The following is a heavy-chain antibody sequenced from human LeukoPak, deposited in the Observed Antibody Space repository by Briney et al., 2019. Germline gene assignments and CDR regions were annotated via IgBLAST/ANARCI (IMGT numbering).Heavy chain of an antibody. J-gene: IGHJ4*02. Sequence: GGSLRLSCAVSGFTFSNYAMHWGRQAPGKGLEWVAVISFDGGYTYYAESVKGRFTISRDNSKNTLYLQMNSLRAEDTAVYYCARGSDIVVVTAIGDRFDYWGQGTLVTVSS. CDR3: ARGSDIVVVTAIGDRFDY. V-gene: IGHV3-30*03. CDR1: GFTFSNYA. CDR2: ISFDGGYT. D-gene: IGHD2-21*02.